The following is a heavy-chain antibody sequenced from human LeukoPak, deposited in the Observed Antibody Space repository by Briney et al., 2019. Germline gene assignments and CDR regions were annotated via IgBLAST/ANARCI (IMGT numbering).Heavy chain of an antibody. Sequence: GASVKVSCKASGYTFTGYYMHWVRQAPGQGLEWMGRINPNSGGTYYAQKFQGRVTMTRDTSISTAYMELSRLRSDDTAVYYCARGPYGDIVVVPAAMSGFDPWGQGTLVTVSS. J-gene: IGHJ5*02. CDR1: GYTFTGYY. V-gene: IGHV1-2*06. CDR2: INPNSGGT. CDR3: ARGPYGDIVVVPAAMSGFDP. D-gene: IGHD2-2*01.